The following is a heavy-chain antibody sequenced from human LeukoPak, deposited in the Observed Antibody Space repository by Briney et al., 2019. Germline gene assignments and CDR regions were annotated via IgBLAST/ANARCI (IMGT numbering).Heavy chain of an antibody. V-gene: IGHV2-5*01. CDR2: IYWNDVK. Sequence: SGPTLVNPTQTLTLTCTFSGFSLSTSGVGLGWIRQPPGKALEWLVLIYWNDVKRYSPSLKSRPTITKDTSKNQVVLTMTNMDPVDTATYYCAHSNYHDSSGYGTFDYWGQGTQVTVSS. CDR3: AHSNYHDSSGYGTFDY. D-gene: IGHD3-22*01. CDR1: GFSLSTSGVG. J-gene: IGHJ4*02.